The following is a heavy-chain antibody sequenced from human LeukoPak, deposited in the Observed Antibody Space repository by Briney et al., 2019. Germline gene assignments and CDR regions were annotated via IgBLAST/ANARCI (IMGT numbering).Heavy chain of an antibody. CDR3: ARGSVGGGNYFDY. V-gene: IGHV3-21*01. CDR2: ISSDSSYI. J-gene: IGHJ4*02. CDR1: GGSFSGYY. Sequence: ETLSLTCAVYGGSFSGYYWSWIRQPPGKGLEWVSSISSDSSYIYYADSVKGRFTISRDNAKNSLYLQMNSLRAEDTAVYYCARGSVGGGNYFDYWGQGTLVTVSS. D-gene: IGHD3-16*01.